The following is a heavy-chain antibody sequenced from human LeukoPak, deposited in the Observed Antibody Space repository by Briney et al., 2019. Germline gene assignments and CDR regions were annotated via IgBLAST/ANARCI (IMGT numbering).Heavy chain of an antibody. J-gene: IGHJ4*02. CDR1: GGSISGTSYY. CDR2: IYHSGST. Sequence: PSETLSLTCTVSGGSISGTSYYWGWIRQPPGKGLEWIGSIYHSGSTYYNPSLKSRVTISVDTSKNQFSLKLSSVTAADTAVYYCARGHGSSSWYFQGGAYFDYWGQGTLVTVSS. D-gene: IGHD6-13*01. CDR3: ARGHGSSSWYFQGGAYFDY. V-gene: IGHV4-39*07.